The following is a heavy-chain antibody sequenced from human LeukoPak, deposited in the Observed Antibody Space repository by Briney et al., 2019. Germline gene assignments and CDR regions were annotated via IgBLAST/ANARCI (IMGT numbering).Heavy chain of an antibody. CDR2: IYTSGST. CDR1: GFTFDDYG. Sequence: AGGSLRLSCAASGFTFDDYGMSWVRQAPGKGLEWIGRIYTSGSTNYNPSLKSRVTMSVDTSKNQFSLKLSSVTAADTAVYYCARLVSHYYYYMDVWGKGTTVTISS. D-gene: IGHD3-9*01. V-gene: IGHV4-4*07. J-gene: IGHJ6*03. CDR3: ARLVSHYYYYMDV.